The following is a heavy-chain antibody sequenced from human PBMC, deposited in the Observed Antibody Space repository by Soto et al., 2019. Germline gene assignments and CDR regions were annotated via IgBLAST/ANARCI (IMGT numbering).Heavy chain of an antibody. CDR2: ISYDGSNK. CDR3: ARDFVLRYFDWSLGY. V-gene: IGHV3-30-3*01. J-gene: IGHJ4*02. Sequence: PGGSLRLSCAASGFTFSSYAMHWVRQAPGKGLEWVAVISYDGSNKYYADSVKGRFTISRDNSKNTLYLQMNSLRAEDTAVYYCARDFVLRYFDWSLGYWGQGTLVTVSS. D-gene: IGHD3-9*01. CDR1: GFTFSSYA.